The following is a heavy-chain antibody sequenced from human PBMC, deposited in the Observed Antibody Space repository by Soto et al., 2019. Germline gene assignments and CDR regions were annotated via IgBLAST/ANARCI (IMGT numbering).Heavy chain of an antibody. J-gene: IGHJ4*02. Sequence: GGSLRLSCAASGFTFSSYAMSWVRQAPGKGLEWVSAISGSGGSTYYADSVKGRFTISRDNSKNTLYLQMNSLRAEDTAVYYCAKTPHGGDDFWSGYYTPPDYWGQGTLVTVSS. V-gene: IGHV3-23*01. D-gene: IGHD3-3*01. CDR1: GFTFSSYA. CDR3: AKTPHGGDDFWSGYYTPPDY. CDR2: ISGSGGST.